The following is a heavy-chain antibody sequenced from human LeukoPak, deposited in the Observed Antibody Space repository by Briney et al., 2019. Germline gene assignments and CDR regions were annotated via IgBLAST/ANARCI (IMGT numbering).Heavy chain of an antibody. CDR1: GGSISSYY. CDR2: IYPSGGT. Sequence: SETLSLTCTVSGGSISSYYWTWIRQPAGKGLEWIGRIYPSGGTNYNPSLKSRVTVSVDTSKNQFSLKLSSVTAADTAVYYCARLISMVRGVTVDGWFDPWGQGTLVTVSS. D-gene: IGHD3-10*01. J-gene: IGHJ5*02. V-gene: IGHV4-4*07. CDR3: ARLISMVRGVTVDGWFDP.